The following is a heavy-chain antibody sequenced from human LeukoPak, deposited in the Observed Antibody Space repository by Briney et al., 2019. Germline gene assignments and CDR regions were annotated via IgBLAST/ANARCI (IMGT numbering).Heavy chain of an antibody. CDR1: GFTFSHYG. J-gene: IGHJ6*03. V-gene: IGHV3-30*02. CDR3: ARDQGYGGNLMDV. CDR2: IRYDESDK. D-gene: IGHD4-23*01. Sequence: PGGSLRLSCATSGFTFSHYGMHWVRQAPGRGLDWVAHIRYDESDKYYADSVKGRFTISRDNSKDTLYLQMNSLRAEDTAVYYCARDQGYGGNLMDVWGKGTTVTVSS.